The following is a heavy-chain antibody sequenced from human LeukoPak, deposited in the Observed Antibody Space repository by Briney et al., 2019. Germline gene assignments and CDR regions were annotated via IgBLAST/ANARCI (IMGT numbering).Heavy chain of an antibody. Sequence: PGGSLRLSCAASGFTFSSYGMHWVRQAPGKGLEWVAVISYDGSNKYYADSVKGRFTISRDNSKNTLYLQMNSLRAEDTAVYYCAKDGQWFGEHYGMGVWGQGTTVTVSS. CDR2: ISYDGSNK. CDR3: AKDGQWFGEHYGMGV. J-gene: IGHJ6*02. CDR1: GFTFSSYG. D-gene: IGHD3-10*01. V-gene: IGHV3-30*18.